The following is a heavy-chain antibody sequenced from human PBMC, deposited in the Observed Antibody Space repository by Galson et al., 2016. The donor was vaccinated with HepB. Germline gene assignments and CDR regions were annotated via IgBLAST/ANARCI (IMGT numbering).Heavy chain of an antibody. D-gene: IGHD3-10*01. CDR2: INQDGSDK. J-gene: IGHJ4*02. CDR1: GFTFSTYW. CDR3: ARDRGDLDY. V-gene: IGHV3-7*01. Sequence: SLRLSCAASGFTFSTYWMSWVRQAPGKGLEWVANINQDGSDKYYVDSAKGRFTISRDNAKNSLYLQMNSLRAEDTAVYYCARDRGDLDYWGQGTLVTVSS.